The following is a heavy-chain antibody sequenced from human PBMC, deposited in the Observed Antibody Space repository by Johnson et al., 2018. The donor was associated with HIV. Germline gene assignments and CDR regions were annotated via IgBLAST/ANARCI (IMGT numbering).Heavy chain of an antibody. Sequence: VQLVESGGGLVQHGGSLKLSCAASGFTVSRNYMNWVRQAPGKGLEWVSVIYSGGSTYYADSVKGRFTISRDNFKNTLYLHMNSLRAEDTAVYYCARDQSNGWNRGAFDSGGQGTVVTVS. J-gene: IGHJ3*02. V-gene: IGHV3-66*01. CDR1: GFTVSRNY. CDR3: ARDQSNGWNRGAFDS. D-gene: IGHD6-19*01. CDR2: IYSGGST.